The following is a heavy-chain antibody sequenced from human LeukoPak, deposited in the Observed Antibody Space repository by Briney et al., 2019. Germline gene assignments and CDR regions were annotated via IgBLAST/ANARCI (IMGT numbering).Heavy chain of an antibody. V-gene: IGHV3-23*01. J-gene: IGHJ4*02. D-gene: IGHD6-13*01. CDR1: GFTFSSYA. CDR3: AKVGIAAAGNYAVTDYYFDY. Sequence: GGSMRLFCAASGFTFSSYAMSWVRQAPGKGLEWVSAISGSGGSTYYADSVKGRFTISRDNSKNTLYLQMNSLRAEDTAVYYCAKVGIAAAGNYAVTDYYFDYWGQGTLVTVSS. CDR2: ISGSGGST.